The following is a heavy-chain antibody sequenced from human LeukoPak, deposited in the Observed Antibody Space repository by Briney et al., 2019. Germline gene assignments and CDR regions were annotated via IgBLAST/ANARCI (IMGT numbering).Heavy chain of an antibody. V-gene: IGHV4-34*01. J-gene: IGHJ4*02. D-gene: IGHD2-15*01. CDR2: INHSGST. CDR3: ARRRVAAKGVLGY. CDR1: GVSFSGYY. Sequence: PSETLSLTCAVYGVSFSGYYWSWIRQPPGKGLEWIGEINHSGSTNYNPSLKSRVTISVDTSKNQFSLKLSSVTAADTAVYYCARRRVAAKGVLGYWGQGTLVTVSS.